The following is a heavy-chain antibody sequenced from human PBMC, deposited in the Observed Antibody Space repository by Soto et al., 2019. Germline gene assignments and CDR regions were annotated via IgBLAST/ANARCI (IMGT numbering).Heavy chain of an antibody. CDR3: ARAGMATIPHYFFDY. D-gene: IGHD5-12*01. Sequence: GASVKVSCKASGYTFTSYYMHWVRQAPGQGLEWMGIINPSGGSTSYAQKFQGRVTMTRDTSTSTVYMELSSLRSEDTAVYYCARAGMATIPHYFFDYWGQGTLVTVLL. CDR1: GYTFTSYY. J-gene: IGHJ4*02. CDR2: INPSGGST. V-gene: IGHV1-46*01.